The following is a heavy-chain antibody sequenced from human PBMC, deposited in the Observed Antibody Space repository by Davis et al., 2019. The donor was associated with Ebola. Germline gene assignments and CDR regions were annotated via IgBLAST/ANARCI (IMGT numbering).Heavy chain of an antibody. Sequence: GESLKISCAASGFTVSSNYMSWVRQAPGKGLEWVSVIYSGGSTYYADSVKGRFTISRDNSKNTLYLQMNNLRAEDTAVYYCARAGIAVAGAVDYWGQGTLVTVSS. D-gene: IGHD6-19*01. CDR3: ARAGIAVAGAVDY. V-gene: IGHV3-53*01. CDR1: GFTVSSNY. J-gene: IGHJ4*02. CDR2: IYSGGST.